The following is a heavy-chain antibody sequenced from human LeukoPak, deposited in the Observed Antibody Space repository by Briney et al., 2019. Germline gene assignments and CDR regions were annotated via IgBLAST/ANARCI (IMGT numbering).Heavy chain of an antibody. J-gene: IGHJ6*02. D-gene: IGHD1-26*01. CDR1: RFTFSNYA. V-gene: IGHV3-23*01. Sequence: GGPLRLSCAASRFTFSNYAMSWVRQAPGKGLEWVSAISGSGGGTYYADSVKGRFTISRDNSKNTLYLQMNSLSVEDTAVYYCAKDGNTGMDVWGQGTTVTVSS. CDR2: ISGSGGGT. CDR3: AKDGNTGMDV.